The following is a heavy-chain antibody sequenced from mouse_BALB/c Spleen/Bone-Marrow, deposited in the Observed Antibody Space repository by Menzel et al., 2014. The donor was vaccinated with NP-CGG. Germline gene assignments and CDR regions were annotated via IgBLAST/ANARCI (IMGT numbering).Heavy chain of an antibody. CDR3: AREGWLLRFDY. D-gene: IGHD2-3*01. V-gene: IGHV1-14*01. CDR2: INPYNDGT. Sequence: LVESGPELVKPGASVKMSCKASGYTFTAYVMHWVKQKPGQGLEWIGYINPYNDGTNYIEKFKGKATLTSDIPSSTAYVELSSLTSEDSAVYYCAREGWLLRFDYWGQGTTLTVSS. CDR1: GYTFTAYV. J-gene: IGHJ2*01.